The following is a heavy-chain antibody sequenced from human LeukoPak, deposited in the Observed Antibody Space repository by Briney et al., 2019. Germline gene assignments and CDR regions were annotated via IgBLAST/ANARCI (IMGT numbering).Heavy chain of an antibody. CDR2: INHSGST. D-gene: IGHD2-2*01. CDR1: GGSFSGYY. CDR3: ARTTKYQFKWAGFDP. J-gene: IGHJ5*02. Sequence: SETLSLTCAVYGGSFSGYYWSWVRQPPGKGLEWVGEINHSGSTNYNPSLKSRGTISVDTSKNQFSLKLSSVTAADTAVYYCARTTKYQFKWAGFDPWGEGTLVTVSS. V-gene: IGHV4-34*01.